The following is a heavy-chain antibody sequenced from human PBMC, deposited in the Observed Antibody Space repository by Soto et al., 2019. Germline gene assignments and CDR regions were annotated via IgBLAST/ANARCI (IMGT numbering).Heavy chain of an antibody. CDR2: INSDGSST. D-gene: IGHD6-13*01. V-gene: IGHV3-74*01. Sequence: GGSLRLSCAASGFPFSSYWMHWVRQAPGKGLVWVSRINSDGSSTSYADSVKGRFTISRDNAKNTLYLQMNSLRAEDTAVYYCATSEAAVFLFRFDPWGHGTLVTVSS. CDR3: ATSEAAVFLFRFDP. J-gene: IGHJ5*02. CDR1: GFPFSSYW.